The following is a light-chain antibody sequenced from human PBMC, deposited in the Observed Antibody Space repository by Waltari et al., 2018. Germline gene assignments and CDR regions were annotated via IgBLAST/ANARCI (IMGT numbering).Light chain of an antibody. CDR1: NIGSCS. V-gene: IGLV3-21*04. CDR3: HVWHPDMDPGV. CDR2: YDS. J-gene: IGLJ1*01. Sequence: SYALTQPPSVSVAPGTTARLTCGGDNIGSCSVPWYQQKPGPAPFLLIFYDSDRPSGIPERFSGSNSGNTATLTISSVEAGDEAKYYCHVWHPDMDPGVFGPGTEVSV.